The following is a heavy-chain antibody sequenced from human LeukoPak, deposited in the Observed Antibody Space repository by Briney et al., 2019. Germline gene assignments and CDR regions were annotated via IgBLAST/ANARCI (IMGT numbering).Heavy chain of an antibody. D-gene: IGHD6-13*01. CDR2: INPNSSGT. J-gene: IGHJ5*02. V-gene: IGHV1-2*02. CDR1: GYTFTGYY. CDR3: AREAAAATSGFDP. Sequence: ASVKVSCKASGYTFTGYYMHWVRQAPGQGLEWMGWINPNSSGTNYAQKFQGRVTMTRDTSISTAYMELSRLRSDDTAVYYCAREAAAATSGFDPWGQGTLVTVSS.